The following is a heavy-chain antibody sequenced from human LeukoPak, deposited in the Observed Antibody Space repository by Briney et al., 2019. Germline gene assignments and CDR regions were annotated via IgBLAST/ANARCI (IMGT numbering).Heavy chain of an antibody. CDR3: ARLWYGLMRVGYVFDY. CDR2: INHSGST. Sequence: SETLSLTCAVYGGSFSGYYWSWIRQPPGKGLERIGEINHSGSTSYNPSLKSRVTISVDTSKNQFSLKLSSVTAADTAVYYCARLWYGLMRVGYVFDYWGQGTLVTVSS. J-gene: IGHJ4*02. V-gene: IGHV4-34*01. CDR1: GGSFSGYY. D-gene: IGHD5-18*01.